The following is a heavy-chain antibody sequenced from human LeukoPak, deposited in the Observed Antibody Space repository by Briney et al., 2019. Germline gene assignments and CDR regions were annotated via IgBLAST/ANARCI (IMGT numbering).Heavy chain of an antibody. D-gene: IGHD3-16*02. Sequence: SVKVSCKASGGTFSSYAISWVRQAPGQGLEWMGGIIPIFGTANYAQKFQGRVTITTDESTSTAYMELSSLRSEDTAVYYCASAPRGSVIPYELPAGPWGQGTLVTVSS. V-gene: IGHV1-69*05. J-gene: IGHJ5*02. CDR3: ASAPRGSVIPYELPAGP. CDR2: IIPIFGTA. CDR1: GGTFSSYA.